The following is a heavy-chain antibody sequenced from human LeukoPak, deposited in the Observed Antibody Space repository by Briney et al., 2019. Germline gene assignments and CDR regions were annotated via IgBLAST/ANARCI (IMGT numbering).Heavy chain of an antibody. J-gene: IGHJ4*02. CDR2: INAGNGNT. CDR1: GYTFTSYA. V-gene: IGHV1-3*01. Sequence: ASVKVSCKASGYTFTSYAMHWVRQAPGQRLEWMGWINAGNGNTKYSQKFRGRVTITADKSTSTAYMELSSLRSEDTAVYYCARGKDYYDSSGYYYAFDYWGQGTLVTVSS. CDR3: ARGKDYYDSSGYYYAFDY. D-gene: IGHD3-22*01.